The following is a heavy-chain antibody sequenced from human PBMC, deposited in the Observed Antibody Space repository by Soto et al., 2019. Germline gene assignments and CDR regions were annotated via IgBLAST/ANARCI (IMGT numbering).Heavy chain of an antibody. D-gene: IGHD2-2*01. CDR1: GYTFTSYG. CDR2: ISAYNGNT. Sequence: GASVKVSCKASGYTFTSYGISWVRQAPGQGLEWMGWISAYNGNTNYAQKPQGRVTMTTDTSTSTAYMELRSLRSDDTAVYYCAKIRAAMAFPDAFDIWGQGTMVTVSS. J-gene: IGHJ3*02. CDR3: AKIRAAMAFPDAFDI. V-gene: IGHV1-18*01.